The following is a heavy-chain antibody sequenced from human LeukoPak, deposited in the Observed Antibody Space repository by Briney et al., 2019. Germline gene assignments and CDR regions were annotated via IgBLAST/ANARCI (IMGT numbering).Heavy chain of an antibody. CDR1: GYTFTKYW. CDR3: ARQPGMTAKSWYFDL. D-gene: IGHD2-2*01. CDR2: IHPGDSHT. Sequence: GESLKISCEGSGYTFTKYWIGWVRQMPGKGLEWMGIIHPGDSHTWYSPSFQGQVTISADKSISMAYLQWSSLKASDTAMYFCARQPGMTAKSWYFDLWGRGALVTVSS. V-gene: IGHV5-51*01. J-gene: IGHJ2*01.